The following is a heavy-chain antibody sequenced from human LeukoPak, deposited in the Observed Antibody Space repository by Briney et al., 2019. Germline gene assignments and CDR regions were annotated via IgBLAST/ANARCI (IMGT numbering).Heavy chain of an antibody. V-gene: IGHV4-34*01. D-gene: IGHD6-19*01. CDR3: ARGTVAGRRGDFQH. CDR1: GGSFSGYY. J-gene: IGHJ1*01. CDR2: INHSGST. Sequence: PSETLSLTCAVYGGSFSGYYWSSIRQPPGKGLEWIGEINHSGSTNYNPSLKSRVTISADTSKNQFSLKLSSVTAADTAVYYCARGTVAGRRGDFQHWGQGTLVTVSS.